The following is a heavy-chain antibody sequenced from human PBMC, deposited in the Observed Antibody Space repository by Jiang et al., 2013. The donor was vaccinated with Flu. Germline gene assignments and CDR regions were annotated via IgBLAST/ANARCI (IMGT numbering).Heavy chain of an antibody. J-gene: IGHJ4*02. CDR1: GYSFTSYW. D-gene: IGHD3-22*01. Sequence: GAEVKKPGESLKISCKGSGYSFTSYWIGWVRQMPGKGLEWMGIIYPGDSDTRYSPSFQGQVTISADKSISTAYLQWSSLKASDTAMYYCARGGGRGVEKAYYYDSSGYLVPLDYWGQGTLVTVSS. V-gene: IGHV5-51*01. CDR3: ARGGGRGVEKAYYYDSSGYLVPLDY. CDR2: IYPGDSDT.